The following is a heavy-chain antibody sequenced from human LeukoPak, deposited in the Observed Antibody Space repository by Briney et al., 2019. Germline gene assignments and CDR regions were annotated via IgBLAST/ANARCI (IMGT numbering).Heavy chain of an antibody. CDR2: IYKSGSI. CDR1: GGSINSHY. J-gene: IGHJ3*02. Sequence: SETLSLTCTVSGGSINSHYCNWTRQSPGKGLEWIGYIYKSGSINYNPSLESRVTISVDTSKNQFSLKLSSVTAADTAIYYCATKVRGGFDIWGQGTMVTISS. CDR3: ATKVRGGFDI. D-gene: IGHD2-15*01. V-gene: IGHV4-59*11.